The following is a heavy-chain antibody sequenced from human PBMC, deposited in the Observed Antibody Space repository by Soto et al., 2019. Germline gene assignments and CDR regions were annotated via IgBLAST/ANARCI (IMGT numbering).Heavy chain of an antibody. Sequence: EVQLVESGGGLVKPGGSLRLSCAASGFTFSNAWMSWVRQAPGKGLEWVGRIKSKTDGGTTDYAAPVKGRFTISRDDSKNTLYLQMNSLKTEDTAVYYCTSDQPVAATKGPIWGQGTMVTVSA. J-gene: IGHJ3*02. CDR2: IKSKTDGGTT. D-gene: IGHD6-25*01. CDR1: GFTFSNAW. CDR3: TSDQPVAATKGPI. V-gene: IGHV3-15*01.